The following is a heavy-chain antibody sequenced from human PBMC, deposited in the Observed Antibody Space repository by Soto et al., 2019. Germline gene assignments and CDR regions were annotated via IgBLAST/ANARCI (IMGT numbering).Heavy chain of an antibody. V-gene: IGHV4-31*03. CDR3: AREEVAYYASGSSNGFGR. CDR2: IYYSGST. D-gene: IGHD3-10*01. J-gene: IGHJ5*02. Sequence: PSETLSLTCTVSGGSINSVDYYWSWIRQHPGKGLEWIGYIYYSGSTYYNPSLKSRATISVDTSENQFSLKLSSVTAAATAVYYCAREEVAYYASGSSNGFGRWGQGTQVTAPQ. CDR1: GGSINSVDYY.